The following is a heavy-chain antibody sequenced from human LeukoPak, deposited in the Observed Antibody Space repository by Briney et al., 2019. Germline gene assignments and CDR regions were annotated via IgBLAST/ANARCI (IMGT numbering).Heavy chain of an antibody. V-gene: IGHV4-39*01. CDR2: IYYSGST. CDR1: GGSISTSSYY. CDR3: ARRAVVPAAVSYFDN. D-gene: IGHD2-2*01. J-gene: IGHJ4*02. Sequence: SETLSLTCTVSGGSISTSSYYWGWIRQPPGKGLEWIGSIYYSGSTYYNPPLKSRITISMDTSKKQFSLRLASVTAADTAVYYCARRAVVPAAVSYFDNWGQGTLVTVSS.